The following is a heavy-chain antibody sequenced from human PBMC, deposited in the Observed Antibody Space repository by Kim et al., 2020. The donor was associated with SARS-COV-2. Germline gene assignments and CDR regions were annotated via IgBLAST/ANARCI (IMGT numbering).Heavy chain of an antibody. CDR3: VRGEQWIFDS. CDR2: IWADGTND. CDR1: GFAFSSHA. J-gene: IGHJ4*02. Sequence: GGSLRLSCAASGFAFSSHAMQWVRQAPGKGLEWVAVIWADGTNDNYGDSVRGRFTISRDNSKNTVHLEMNSVRVDDMAVYYCVRGEQWIFDSWGQGTLVTVSS. D-gene: IGHD6-19*01. V-gene: IGHV3-30-3*01.